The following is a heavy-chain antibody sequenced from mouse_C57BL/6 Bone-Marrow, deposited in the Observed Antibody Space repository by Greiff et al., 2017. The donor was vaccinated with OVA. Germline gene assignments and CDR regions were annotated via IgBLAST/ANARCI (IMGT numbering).Heavy chain of an antibody. V-gene: IGHV5-17*01. CDR1: GFTFSDYG. D-gene: IGHD1-1*01. CDR3: ANYYGSCYWYFDV. J-gene: IGHJ1*03. CDR2: ISSGSSTI. Sequence: EVMLVESGGGLVKPGGSLKLSCAASGFTFSDYGMHWVRQAPEKGLEWVAYISSGSSTIYYADTVKGRFTISRDNAKNTLFLQMTSLRSEDTAMYYCANYYGSCYWYFDVWGTGTTVTVSS.